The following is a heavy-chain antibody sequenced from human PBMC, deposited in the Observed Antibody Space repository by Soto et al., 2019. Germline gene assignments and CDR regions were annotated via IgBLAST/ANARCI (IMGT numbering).Heavy chain of an antibody. D-gene: IGHD3-10*01. CDR3: ARSKTNTVRGVNWFDP. CDR1: GYSFTSYW. J-gene: IGHJ5*02. V-gene: IGHV5-51*01. CDR2: IYPGDSDT. Sequence: PGESLKISCKGSGYSFTSYWIGWVRQMPGKGLDWMGIIYPGDSDTRYSPSFQGQVTISADKSISTAYLQWSSLKASDTAMYYCARSKTNTVRGVNWFDPCGQGTLVTVSS.